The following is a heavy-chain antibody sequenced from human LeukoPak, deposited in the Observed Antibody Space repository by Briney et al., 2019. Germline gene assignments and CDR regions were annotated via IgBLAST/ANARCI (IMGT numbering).Heavy chain of an antibody. CDR1: GSRFTNYW. D-gene: IGHD3-10*01. V-gene: IGHV5-10-1*01. CDR2: ITPIDSYT. Sequence: GESLRISCQGSGSRFTNYWISWVRQMPGKGLEWMGRITPIDSYTKYSPSFQGHVTILVDKSINTAYLQWSDLSAPRSAIYFCARRGSGSYLDFDYWGQGTVVADCS. CDR3: ARRGSGSYLDFDY. J-gene: IGHJ4*02.